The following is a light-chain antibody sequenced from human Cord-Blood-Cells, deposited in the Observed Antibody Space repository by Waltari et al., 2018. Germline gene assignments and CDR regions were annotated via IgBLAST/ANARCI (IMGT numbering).Light chain of an antibody. CDR1: SSTLGRNT. CDR3: AAWDDSLNGYV. J-gene: IGLJ1*01. CDR2: SNN. V-gene: IGLV1-44*01. Sequence: QSVLTQPPSASGTPGQRVTISCSGSSSTLGRNTVNCYQHLPGTAPKRLIYSNNQRPSGVPDRFSGSKSGTSASLAISGLQSEDEADYYCAAWDDSLNGYVFGTGTKVTVL.